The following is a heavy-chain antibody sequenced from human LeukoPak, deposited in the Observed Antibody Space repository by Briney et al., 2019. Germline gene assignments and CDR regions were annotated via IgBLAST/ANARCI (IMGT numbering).Heavy chain of an antibody. Sequence: ASVKVSCKASGYTFTSYYMHWVRQASGQGLEWMGIINPSGGSTSYAQKFQGRVTMTRDTSTSTVYMELSSLRSEDTAVYYCARGVIAAAGESAMGAYWGQGTLVTVSS. V-gene: IGHV1-46*01. J-gene: IGHJ4*02. CDR3: ARGVIAAAGESAMGAY. CDR1: GYTFTSYY. CDR2: INPSGGST. D-gene: IGHD6-13*01.